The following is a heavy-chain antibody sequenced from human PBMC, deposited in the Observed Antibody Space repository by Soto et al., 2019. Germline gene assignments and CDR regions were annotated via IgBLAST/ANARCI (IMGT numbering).Heavy chain of an antibody. CDR1: GFSFSAHY. CDR2: ISGSGSTI. Sequence: QVQLVESGGGLVKPGGSLRLSCAASGFSFSAHYMSWIRQAPGKGLEWISYISGSGSTIYYADSVKGRFTISRDNAKNSLYLQMNGLRAEDTAVYYCANYYVSGSYRNWFAPWGQGTLVTVSS. J-gene: IGHJ5*02. CDR3: ANYYVSGSYRNWFAP. V-gene: IGHV3-11*01. D-gene: IGHD3-10*01.